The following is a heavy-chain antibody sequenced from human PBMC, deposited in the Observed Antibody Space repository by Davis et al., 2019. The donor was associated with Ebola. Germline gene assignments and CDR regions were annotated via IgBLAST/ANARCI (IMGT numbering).Heavy chain of an antibody. CDR3: ASQHPSMVAFDY. CDR2: IYYSGST. J-gene: IGHJ4*02. V-gene: IGHV4-59*02. CDR1: GGSVSSFY. D-gene: IGHD5-12*01. Sequence: MPSETLSLTCTVSGGSVSSFYWSWIRRPPGKGLEWIGYIYYSGSTNYNPSLKSRVTISVDTSKNQFSLKLSSVTAADTAVYYCASQHPSMVAFDYWGQGTLVTVSS.